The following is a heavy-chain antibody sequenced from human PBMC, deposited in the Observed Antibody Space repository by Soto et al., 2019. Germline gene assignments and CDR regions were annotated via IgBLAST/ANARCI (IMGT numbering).Heavy chain of an antibody. V-gene: IGHV3-23*01. Sequence: GGSLRLSCAASGFTFSTYPMTCVRQAPGKGLEWVSRIHGSGETTYDAESVNGLFIISRDNSKNTLYLQMNSLRAEDTAVYYCARDNTHYYYFYGMDVGGQGTTVTVSS. CDR3: ARDNTHYYYFYGMDV. CDR1: GFTFSTYP. CDR2: IHGSGETT. J-gene: IGHJ6*02. D-gene: IGHD2-15*01.